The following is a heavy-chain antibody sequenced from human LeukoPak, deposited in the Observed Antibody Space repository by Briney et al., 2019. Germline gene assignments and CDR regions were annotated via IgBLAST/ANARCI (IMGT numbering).Heavy chain of an antibody. J-gene: IGHJ4*02. Sequence: PGGSLRLSCAASGFTFSSYAMSWVRQAPGKGLEWVSAISGSGGSTYYADSVKGRFTISRDNSKNTLYLQMNSLRAEDTAVYYCAKRVTMIVVVTDPGDYWGQGTLVTVSS. V-gene: IGHV3-23*01. D-gene: IGHD3-22*01. CDR1: GFTFSSYA. CDR3: AKRVTMIVVVTDPGDY. CDR2: ISGSGGST.